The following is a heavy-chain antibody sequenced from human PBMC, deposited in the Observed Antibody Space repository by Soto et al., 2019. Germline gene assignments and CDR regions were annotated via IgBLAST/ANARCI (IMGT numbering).Heavy chain of an antibody. CDR2: IVVGSGNT. V-gene: IGHV1-58*01. CDR1: GFTFTHSA. CDR3: AAGSGFSSGPDD. J-gene: IGHJ4*02. D-gene: IGHD6-19*01. Sequence: ASVKVSCKASGFTFTHSAVKWVRQARGQRLEWIGWIVVGSGNTNYAQKFQERVTINRNMSTSTAYMELSSLRSEDTAMYYCAAGSGFSSGPDDWGQGTLVTVSS.